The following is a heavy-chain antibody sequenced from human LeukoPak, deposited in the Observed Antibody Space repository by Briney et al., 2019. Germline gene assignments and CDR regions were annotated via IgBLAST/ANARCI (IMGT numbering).Heavy chain of an antibody. V-gene: IGHV4-59*08. Sequence: SETLSLTCTVSGGSISSYYWSWIRQAPGKGLEWVGYIHYSGSTNYNPSLKSRVTMSVDTSKNQFSLKLSSVTAADTAVYYCARQDDYGDYVAFDYWGQGTLVTVSS. D-gene: IGHD4-17*01. J-gene: IGHJ4*02. CDR2: IHYSGST. CDR1: GGSISSYY. CDR3: ARQDDYGDYVAFDY.